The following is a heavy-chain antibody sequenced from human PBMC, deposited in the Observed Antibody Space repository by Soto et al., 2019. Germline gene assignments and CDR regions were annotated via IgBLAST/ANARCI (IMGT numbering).Heavy chain of an antibody. CDR2: ISAYNGNT. CDR1: GYTFTSYG. CDR3: ARDGGVATIDYYYYGMDV. D-gene: IGHD5-12*01. Sequence: GASVKVSCKASGYTFTSYGISWVRQAPGQGLEWMGWISAYNGNTNYAQKLQGRVTMTTDTSTSTAYMELRSLGSDDTAVYYCARDGGVATIDYYYYGMDVWGQGTTVTVSS. J-gene: IGHJ6*02. V-gene: IGHV1-18*01.